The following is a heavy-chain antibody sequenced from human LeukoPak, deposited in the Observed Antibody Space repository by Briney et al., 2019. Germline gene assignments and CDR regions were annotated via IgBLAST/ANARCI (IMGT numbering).Heavy chain of an antibody. CDR2: ISSXSSFI. CDR1: XXIFXSXX. V-gene: IGHV3-21*01. D-gene: IGHD4-17*01. Sequence: GGSLRLSCAASXXIFXSXXXXXVXXXPGXXXXWXSSISSXSSFIYYADSVKGRFTISRDNAKNSLYLQMNSLRAEDTAVYYCARDQPHGDHYFDSWGQGTLVTVSS. CDR3: ARDQPHGDHYFDS. J-gene: IGHJ4*02.